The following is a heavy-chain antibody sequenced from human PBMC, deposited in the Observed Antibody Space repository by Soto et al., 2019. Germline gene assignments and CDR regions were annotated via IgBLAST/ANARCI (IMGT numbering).Heavy chain of an antibody. V-gene: IGHV1-2*04. CDR3: ARNSGYDSLTYGY. D-gene: IGHD5-12*01. CDR2: INPNSGGT. CDR1: GYTFTGYY. Sequence: ASVKVSCKASGYTFTGYYMHWVRQAPGQGLEWMGWINPNSGGTNYAQKFQGWVTMTRDTSISTAYMELSRLRSDDTAVYYCARNSGYDSLTYGYWGQGTLVTVSS. J-gene: IGHJ4*02.